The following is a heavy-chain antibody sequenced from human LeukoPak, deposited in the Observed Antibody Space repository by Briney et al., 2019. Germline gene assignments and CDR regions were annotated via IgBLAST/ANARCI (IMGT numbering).Heavy chain of an antibody. CDR1: GLTLSNYA. CDR3: ARGTLEHCSGASCYSLDS. CDR2: VTGSGGHT. D-gene: IGHD2-15*01. Sequence: SGGSLTLSCAASGLTLSNYAMSGVRQTPGKGREGVSVVTGSGGHTYYRGSVKGRFTISRDNSKKTLHLQMNSLRAEDTAVYYCARGTLEHCSGASCYSLDSWGQGTLVTVSS. J-gene: IGHJ5*01. V-gene: IGHV3-23*02.